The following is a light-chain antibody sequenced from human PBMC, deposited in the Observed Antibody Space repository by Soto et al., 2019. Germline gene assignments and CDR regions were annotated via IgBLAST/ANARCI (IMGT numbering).Light chain of an antibody. CDR2: EVS. Sequence: QSALTQPASVSGSPGQSITVSCTGTSSDIGAYDYVSWYQHHPGKAPKLMIYEVSYRPSGVSNRFSGSKSGNTASLTISGLQAEDEADYYCSSYTTSNSAVFGGGTKVTVL. CDR1: SSDIGAYDY. J-gene: IGLJ3*02. V-gene: IGLV2-14*01. CDR3: SSYTTSNSAV.